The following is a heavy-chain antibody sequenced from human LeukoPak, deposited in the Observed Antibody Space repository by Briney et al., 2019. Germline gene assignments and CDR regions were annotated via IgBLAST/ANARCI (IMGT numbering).Heavy chain of an antibody. V-gene: IGHV3-33*01. J-gene: IGHJ6*02. Sequence: PGGSLRLSCAASGFTFSSYGMHWVRQAPGKGLEWVAVIWYDGSNKYYADSVKGRFTISRDNSKNTLYLQMNSLRAEDTAVYYCARDDNFRYFDWLSLVPSYYSIDVWGQGTTVTVSS. CDR1: GFTFSSYG. CDR3: ARDDNFRYFDWLSLVPSYYSIDV. CDR2: IWYDGSNK. D-gene: IGHD3-9*01.